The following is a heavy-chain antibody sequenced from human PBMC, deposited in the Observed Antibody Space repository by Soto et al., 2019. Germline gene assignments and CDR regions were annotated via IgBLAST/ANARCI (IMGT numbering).Heavy chain of an antibody. V-gene: IGHV1-8*01. CDR2: MNPNSGNT. CDR3: GRMGSGWSNYYYYGMDV. J-gene: IGHJ6*02. Sequence: QVQLVQSGAEVKKPGASVKVSCKASGYTFTSYDINWVRQATGQGLEWMGWMNPNSGNTGYAQKFQGRVTMTRNTTIRTADKVLRSMRSEDTAVEYCGRMGSGWSNYYYYGMDVWGQGTTVTVSS. D-gene: IGHD6-19*01. CDR1: GYTFTSYD.